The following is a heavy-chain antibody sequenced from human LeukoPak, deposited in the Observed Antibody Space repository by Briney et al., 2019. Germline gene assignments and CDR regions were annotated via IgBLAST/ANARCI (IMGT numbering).Heavy chain of an antibody. J-gene: IGHJ4*02. D-gene: IGHD5-18*01. CDR1: GGSISSYY. CDR2: IYYSGST. CDR3: ARHGIQLWSIDY. Sequence: SETLSLTCTVSGGSISSYYWSWIRQPPGKGLEWIGYIYYSGSTNYNPSLKSRVTISVDTSKNQFSLKLSSVTAADTAVYYCARHGIQLWSIDYWGQGTLVTVSS. V-gene: IGHV4-59*01.